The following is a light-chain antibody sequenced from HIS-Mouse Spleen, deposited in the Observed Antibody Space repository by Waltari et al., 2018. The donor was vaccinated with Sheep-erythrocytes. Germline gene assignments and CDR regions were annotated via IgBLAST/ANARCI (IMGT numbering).Light chain of an antibody. CDR3: CSYAGSSTPWV. J-gene: IGLJ3*02. Sequence: QSALTQPASVSWSPGQSITISCTGTSSDVGSYNLVSWYQQHPGNAPKLWIYEGSKRPPGVSNRFSGSKSGNTASLTISGLQAEDEADYYCCSYAGSSTPWVFGGGTKLTVL. V-gene: IGLV2-23*01. CDR2: EGS. CDR1: SSDVGSYNL.